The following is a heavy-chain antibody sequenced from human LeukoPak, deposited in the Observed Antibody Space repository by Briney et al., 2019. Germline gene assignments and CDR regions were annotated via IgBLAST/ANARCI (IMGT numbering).Heavy chain of an antibody. CDR2: IYHSGST. CDR1: GYSISSGYY. J-gene: IGHJ5*02. D-gene: IGHD3-3*01. V-gene: IGHV4-38-2*01. CDR3: ARGAGRITIFGVVIPNWFDP. Sequence: SETLSLTCAVSGYSISSGYYWGWIRQPPGKGLEWIGSIYHSGSTYYNPSLKSRVTISVDTSKNQFSLKLSSVTAADTAVYYCARGAGRITIFGVVIPNWFDPWGQGTLVTVSS.